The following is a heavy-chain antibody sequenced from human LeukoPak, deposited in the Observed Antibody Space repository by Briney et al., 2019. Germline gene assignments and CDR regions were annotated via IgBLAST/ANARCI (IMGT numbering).Heavy chain of an antibody. CDR3: AKHRTVGILGAFDI. Sequence: GGSLRLSCAASGFTFSSYSMSWVRQAPGKGLEWFSAINGGGTTYYADSLKGRFTISRDNSKNTLYLQMSSLRAEDTAVYYCAKHRTVGILGAFDIWGQGTMVTVSS. D-gene: IGHD7-27*01. J-gene: IGHJ3*02. V-gene: IGHV3-23*01. CDR1: GFTFSSYS. CDR2: INGGGTT.